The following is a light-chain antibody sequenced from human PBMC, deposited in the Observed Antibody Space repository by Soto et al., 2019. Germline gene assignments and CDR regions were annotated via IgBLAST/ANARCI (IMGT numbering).Light chain of an antibody. V-gene: IGLV2-18*02. CDR1: SSDVGGYNR. CDR2: DVS. Sequence: QAVVTQPPSVSGSPGQSVTISCTGTSSDVGGYNRVSWYQQPPGKAPKLLMYDVSNRPSGGSTRFSGSKSGNPASLTISGLQAEDEADYYGTSYATGSAYVFGPGTKVTVL. J-gene: IGLJ1*01. CDR3: TSYATGSAYV.